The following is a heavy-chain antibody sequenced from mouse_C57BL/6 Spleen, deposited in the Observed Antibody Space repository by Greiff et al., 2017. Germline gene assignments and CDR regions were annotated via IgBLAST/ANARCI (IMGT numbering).Heavy chain of an antibody. V-gene: IGHV1-63*01. CDR1: GYTFTNYW. D-gene: IGHD3-2*02. CDR3: ARDGDSSVLRFAY. CDR2: IYPGGGYT. Sequence: QVQLQQSGAELVRPGTSVKMSCKASGYTFTNYWIGWAKQRPGHGLEWIGDIYPGGGYTNYNEKFKGKATLTADKSSSTAYMQFSSLTSEDSAIYYCARDGDSSVLRFAYWGQGTLVTVSA. J-gene: IGHJ3*01.